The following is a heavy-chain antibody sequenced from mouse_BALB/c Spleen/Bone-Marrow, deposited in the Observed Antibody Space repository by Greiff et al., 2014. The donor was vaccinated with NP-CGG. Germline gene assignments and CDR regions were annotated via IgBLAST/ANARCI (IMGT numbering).Heavy chain of an antibody. Sequence: EVKLVESGGGLVQPGGSLRLSCATSGFTFTDYYMSWVRQPPGKGLEWLGFIRNKANGYTTEYNASVKDRFTTSRDNSQSILYLQINTQIAKYTANYYYTKYKNYGSYWYFYFLGPRTTVTVSS. CDR3: TKYKNYGSYWYFYF. CDR1: GFTFTDYY. J-gene: IGHJ1*01. CDR2: IRNKANGYTT. D-gene: IGHD2-1*01. V-gene: IGHV7-3*02.